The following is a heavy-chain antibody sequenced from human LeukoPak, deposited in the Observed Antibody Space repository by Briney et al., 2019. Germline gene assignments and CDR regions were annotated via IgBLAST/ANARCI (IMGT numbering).Heavy chain of an antibody. CDR3: ARDIWDDYYGSGSYYSFDY. CDR2: ISSSSSYT. V-gene: IGHV3-11*06. J-gene: IGHJ4*02. D-gene: IGHD3-10*01. CDR1: GFTFSDYY. Sequence: GGSLRLSCAASGFTFSDYYMSWIRQAPGKGLKWVSYISSSSSYTNYADSVKGRFTISRDNAKNSLYLQMNSLRAEDTAVYYCARDIWDDYYGSGSYYSFDYWGQGTLVTVSS.